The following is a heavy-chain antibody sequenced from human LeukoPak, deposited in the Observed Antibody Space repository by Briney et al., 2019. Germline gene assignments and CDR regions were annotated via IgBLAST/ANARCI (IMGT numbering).Heavy chain of an antibody. CDR1: GFRFSSYA. CDR2: ISIDGGDT. Sequence: GGSLRLSCAASGFRFSSYAMHWVRQAPGKGLEYVSAISIDGGDTFYASSVKGRFTISRDNSKGTLYLQMGSLRAEDMAVYYCARVLRDISGYYDYWGQGTLVTVSS. V-gene: IGHV3-64*01. CDR3: ARVLRDISGYYDY. J-gene: IGHJ4*02. D-gene: IGHD3-22*01.